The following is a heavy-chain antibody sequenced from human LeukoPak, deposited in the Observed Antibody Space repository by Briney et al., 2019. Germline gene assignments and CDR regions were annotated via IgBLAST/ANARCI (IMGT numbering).Heavy chain of an antibody. CDR2: IYYSGST. V-gene: IGHV4-39*07. D-gene: IGHD3-3*01. J-gene: IGHJ6*02. CDR1: GGSIRSSYYY. CDR3: ARAGRITIFGVVRSGYYYGMDV. Sequence: SETLSLTCTVSGGSIRSSYYYWGWIRQPPGKGLEWIGSIYYSGSTYYNPSLKSRVTISVDTSKNQFSLKLSSVTAADTAVYYCARAGRITIFGVVRSGYYYGMDVWGQGTTVTVSS.